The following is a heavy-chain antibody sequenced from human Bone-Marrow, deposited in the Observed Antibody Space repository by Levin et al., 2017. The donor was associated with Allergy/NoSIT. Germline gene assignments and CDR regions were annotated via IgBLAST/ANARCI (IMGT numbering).Heavy chain of an antibody. D-gene: IGHD6-25*01. CDR1: ESTFSNYA. CDR3: ARQSPSTYSSGWDWYFDL. CDR2: LSGSGGTT. Sequence: GGSLRLSCVVSESTFSNYAMSWVRQAPGKGLEWLSSLSGSGGTTYYAASVKGRFTISRDNSQNTLYLQMYSLRAEDTALYYCARQSPSTYSSGWDWYFDLWGRGTLVTVSS. J-gene: IGHJ2*01. V-gene: IGHV3-23*01.